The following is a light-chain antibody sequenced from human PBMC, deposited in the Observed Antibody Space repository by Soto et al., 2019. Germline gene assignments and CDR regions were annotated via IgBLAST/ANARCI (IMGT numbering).Light chain of an antibody. CDR3: KSYAGRNTYV. Sequence: QSVLSPPPSASVSPVHSFTISCTGTKKDVGFYDFFSWYQHHPGKAPRLIIYEVVQRPSGVPDRFSGSKSGNTASLTVSGLQAADEADYFCKSYAGRNTYVFGSGTKVTVL. CDR1: KKDVGFYDF. CDR2: EVV. J-gene: IGLJ1*01. V-gene: IGLV2-8*01.